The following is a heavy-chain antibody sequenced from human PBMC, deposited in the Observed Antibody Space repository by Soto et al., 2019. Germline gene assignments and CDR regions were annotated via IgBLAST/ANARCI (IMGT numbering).Heavy chain of an antibody. CDR3: ARDQGITMIVGTRGSRLFDP. V-gene: IGHV3-21*01. CDR2: ISSSSSNI. Sequence: PGGSLRLSCAASGFTFSSYSMNWVRQAPGKGLEWVSSISSSSSNIYYADSVKGRFTITRDNAKNSLYLQMNSLRAEDTAVYYCARDQGITMIVGTRGSRLFDPWGQGTLVTVSS. CDR1: GFTFSSYS. D-gene: IGHD3-22*01. J-gene: IGHJ5*02.